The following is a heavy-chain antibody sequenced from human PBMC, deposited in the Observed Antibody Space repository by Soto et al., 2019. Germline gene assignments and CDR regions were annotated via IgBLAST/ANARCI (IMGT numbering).Heavy chain of an antibody. CDR3: ARTVYYDFWSGYGMDV. CDR1: GFTFDSYS. V-gene: IGHV3-21*01. CDR2: ISFSSSYI. Sequence: EVQLVESGGGLVKPGGSLRLSCAASGFTFDSYSMNWVRQAPGKGLEWLSFISFSSSYIFDADSVKGRFTISRDNAKNTLYLQMNNLSAEDTAVYYCARTVYYDFWSGYGMDVWGQGTTVIVSS. D-gene: IGHD3-3*01. J-gene: IGHJ6*02.